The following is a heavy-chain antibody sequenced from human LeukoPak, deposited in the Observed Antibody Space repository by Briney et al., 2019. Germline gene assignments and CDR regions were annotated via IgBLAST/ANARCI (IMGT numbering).Heavy chain of an antibody. D-gene: IGHD6-19*01. CDR3: ATVRPIAVAREFEY. Sequence: ASVKVSCKVSGYTLSELSIHWVRQAPGKGLEWMGGFDPENSETIYAQNFQGRVTMTEDTSTNTAYMELSSLRSEDTAVYYCATVRPIAVAREFEYWGQGTLVTVSS. CDR1: GYTLSELS. V-gene: IGHV1-24*01. CDR2: FDPENSET. J-gene: IGHJ4*02.